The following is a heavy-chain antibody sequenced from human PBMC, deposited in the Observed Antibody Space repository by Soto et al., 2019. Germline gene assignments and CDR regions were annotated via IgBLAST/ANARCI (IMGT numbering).Heavy chain of an antibody. J-gene: IGHJ4*02. Sequence: SETLSLTCSVSGDSVSSSNYYWGWIRQPPGTGLEWIGEINHSGSTNYNPSLKSRVTISVDTSKNQFSLKLTSVTAADTAVYYCARDKITGLFDSWGQGTLVTVSS. CDR1: GDSVSSSNYY. D-gene: IGHD2-8*02. V-gene: IGHV4-39*07. CDR2: INHSGST. CDR3: ARDKITGLFDS.